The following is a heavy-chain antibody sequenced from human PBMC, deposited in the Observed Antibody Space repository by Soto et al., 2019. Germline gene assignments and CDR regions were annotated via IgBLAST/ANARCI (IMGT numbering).Heavy chain of an antibody. CDR2: ISAYNGNT. D-gene: IGHD3-9*01. CDR1: GYTFTSYG. Sequence: ASVKVSCKASGYTFTSYGISWVRQAPGQGLEWMGWISAYNGNTNYAQKLQGRVTMTTDTSTSTAYMGLRNLRSDDTAVYYCARVRYFDWLPKNHLNWFDPWGQGTLVTVSS. J-gene: IGHJ5*02. V-gene: IGHV1-18*01. CDR3: ARVRYFDWLPKNHLNWFDP.